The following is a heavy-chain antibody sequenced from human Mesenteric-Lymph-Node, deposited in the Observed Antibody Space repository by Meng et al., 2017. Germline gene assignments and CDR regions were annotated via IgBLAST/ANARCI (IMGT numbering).Heavy chain of an antibody. D-gene: IGHD4-17*01. V-gene: IGHV1-8*01. J-gene: IGHJ5*02. CDR3: ARDPYDYGEYVYHHRGFDP. CDR2: MNPNSGNT. Sequence: ASVKVSCKASGYTFTSYDINWVRQATGQGLEWMGWMNPNSGNTGYAQKFQGRVTMTRNTSISTAYMELSSLRSEDTAVYYCARDPYDYGEYVYHHRGFDPWGQGTLVTVSS. CDR1: GYTFTSYD.